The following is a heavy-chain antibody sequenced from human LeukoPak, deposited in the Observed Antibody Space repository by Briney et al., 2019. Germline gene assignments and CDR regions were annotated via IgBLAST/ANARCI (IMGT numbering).Heavy chain of an antibody. CDR1: GFTFSCCG. CDR2: ISYDGNNI. CDR3: AKDLLGNWFKFDF. Sequence: GGSLRLSCAASGFTFSCCGMHWVRQAPGKGLEWVALISYDGNNIYYADSVKGRFTISRDNSKNTLYLQMNSLRAEDTAVYYCAKDLLGNWFKFDFWGQGTLVTVSS. V-gene: IGHV3-30*18. D-gene: IGHD2/OR15-2a*01. J-gene: IGHJ4*02.